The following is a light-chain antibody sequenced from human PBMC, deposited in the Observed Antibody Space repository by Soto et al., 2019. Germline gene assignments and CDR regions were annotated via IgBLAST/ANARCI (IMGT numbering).Light chain of an antibody. CDR2: AAS. CDR3: KQSYSTPPT. V-gene: IGKV1-39*01. J-gene: IGKJ4*01. Sequence: DNQMTQSPSSLSAFVAERVSVPCRASQSISIYLNWYQQKPGKAPKLMIFAASSLQSGVPSRFSGSGSGTDFTLTISSLQTEDFATYYCKQSYSTPPTFGGGTKVDIK. CDR1: QSISIY.